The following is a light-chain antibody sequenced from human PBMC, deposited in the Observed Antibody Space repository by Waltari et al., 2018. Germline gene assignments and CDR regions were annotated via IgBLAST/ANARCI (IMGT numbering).Light chain of an antibody. Sequence: AIQLTQSPSSLSASVGDRVTITCRASQGIRSALAWFQQRPGKAPKLLIYDASTLESGVPSRFSGSGSVTDFTLTISSLQPEDFATYYCQQFNNYPPLTFGGGTKVEIK. J-gene: IGKJ4*01. V-gene: IGKV1D-13*01. CDR2: DAS. CDR1: QGIRSA. CDR3: QQFNNYPPLT.